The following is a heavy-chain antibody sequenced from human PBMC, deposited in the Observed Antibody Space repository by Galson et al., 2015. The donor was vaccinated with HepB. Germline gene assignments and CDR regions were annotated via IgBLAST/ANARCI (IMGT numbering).Heavy chain of an antibody. CDR1: GFTFSSYA. Sequence: LRLSCAASGFTFSSYAFHWVRQAPGKGLEWVAVISYDGSNKNYADSVKGRFTISRDESRNTLHLQMNSLRAEDTAIYYCARDKAPGRSWVDGLSYYGPAVWGQGTAVTVSS. CDR2: ISYDGSNK. D-gene: IGHD6-13*01. J-gene: IGHJ6*02. CDR3: ARDKAPGRSWVDGLSYYGPAV. V-gene: IGHV3-30*04.